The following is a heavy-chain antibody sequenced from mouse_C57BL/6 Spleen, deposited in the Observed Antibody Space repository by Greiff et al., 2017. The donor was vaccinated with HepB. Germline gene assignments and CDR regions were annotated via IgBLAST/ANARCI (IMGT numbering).Heavy chain of an antibody. CDR2: IDPETGGT. CDR3: TRGEVLSAVVTAGAMDY. V-gene: IGHV1-15*01. D-gene: IGHD2-2*01. Sequence: QVQLQQSGAELVRPGASVTLSCKASGYTFTDYEMHWVKQTPVHGLEWIGAIDPETGGTAYNQKFKGKATLTADKSSSTAYLELRSLTSEDSAVYYCTRGEVLSAVVTAGAMDYWGQGTSVTVSS. J-gene: IGHJ4*01. CDR1: GYTFTDYE.